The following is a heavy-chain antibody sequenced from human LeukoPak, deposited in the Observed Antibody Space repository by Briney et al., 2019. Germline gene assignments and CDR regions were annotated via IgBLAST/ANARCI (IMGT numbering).Heavy chain of an antibody. CDR2: IYYSGST. CDR3: ATMSGTYYKFDY. Sequence: SETLSLTCTVSGGSISSGSISSYYWSWIRQPPGKGLEWIGYIYYSGSTNYNPSLKSRVTISVDTSKNQFSLKLSSVTAADTAVYYCATMSGTYYKFDYWGQGTLVTVSS. J-gene: IGHJ4*02. V-gene: IGHV4-61*01. D-gene: IGHD1-26*01. CDR1: GGSISSGSISSYY.